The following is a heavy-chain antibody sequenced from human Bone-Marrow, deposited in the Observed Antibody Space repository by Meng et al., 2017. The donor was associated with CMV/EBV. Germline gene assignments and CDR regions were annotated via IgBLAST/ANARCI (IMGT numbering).Heavy chain of an antibody. CDR2: IGTVGDT. Sequence: GGSLRLSCTASGFTFSTYDFHWVRQPTGKGLEWVSSIGTVGDTYSIGSVKGRFIISREDAKNSVYLQMNGLRDGDTGLYYCARARSPTHFDYCGQGALVTVSS. V-gene: IGHV3-13*01. CDR1: GFTFSTYD. CDR3: ARARSPTHFDY. J-gene: IGHJ4*02.